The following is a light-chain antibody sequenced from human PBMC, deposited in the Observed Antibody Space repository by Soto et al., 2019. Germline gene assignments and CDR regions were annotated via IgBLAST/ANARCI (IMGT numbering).Light chain of an antibody. CDR2: DAS. V-gene: IGKV3D-20*02. Sequence: EIVLTQSPGTLSLSPGERATLSCRASQSVSSSYLAWYQQKPGQAPRLLIYDASNRATGIPARFSGSGSGTDFTLTISSLEAEDFAVYYCQQRSNWPLEVTFGQGTRLEI. J-gene: IGKJ5*01. CDR1: QSVSSSY. CDR3: QQRSNWPLEVT.